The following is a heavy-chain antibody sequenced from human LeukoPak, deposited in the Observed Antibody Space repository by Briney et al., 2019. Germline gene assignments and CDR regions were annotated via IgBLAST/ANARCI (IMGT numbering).Heavy chain of an antibody. CDR1: GYTFTGYY. J-gene: IGHJ4*02. CDR3: ARVDTLIAAAGADY. CDR2: INPNSGGT. Sequence: ASVKVSCKASGYTFTGYYMHWVRQAPGQGLEWMGWINPNSGGTNYAQKFQGRVTMTRDTSISTAYMELSRLRSDDTAVYYCARVDTLIAAAGADYWGQGTLVTVSS. D-gene: IGHD6-13*01. V-gene: IGHV1-2*02.